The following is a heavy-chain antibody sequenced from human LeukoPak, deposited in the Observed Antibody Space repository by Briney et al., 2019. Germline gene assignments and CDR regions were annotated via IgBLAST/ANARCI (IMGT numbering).Heavy chain of an antibody. Sequence: PSETLSLTRAVSGDSIRSDYYWAWVRQPPGKGLEWVGSIYHNGMTFYNPSLKSRLIMSVDTSNNHYSLKLTPVTAADTAVYYCTRGGDYYRTGFDSWGQGTPVTVSS. CDR2: IYHNGMT. V-gene: IGHV4-38-2*01. CDR1: GDSIRSDYY. J-gene: IGHJ4*02. D-gene: IGHD3-3*01. CDR3: TRGGDYYRTGFDS.